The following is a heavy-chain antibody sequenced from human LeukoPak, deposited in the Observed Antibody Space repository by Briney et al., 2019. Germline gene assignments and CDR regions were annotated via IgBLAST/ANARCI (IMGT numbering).Heavy chain of an antibody. J-gene: IGHJ3*02. CDR2: ISWNSGSI. CDR3: ARDYGYAFDI. Sequence: GGSLRLSCAASGFTFDDYAMHWVRQAPGKGLEWVSGISWNSGSIGYADSVKGRFTISRDNAKNSLYLQMNSLRDEDTAVYYCARDYGYAFDIWGQGTMVTVSS. V-gene: IGHV3-9*01. CDR1: GFTFDDYA. D-gene: IGHD3-10*01.